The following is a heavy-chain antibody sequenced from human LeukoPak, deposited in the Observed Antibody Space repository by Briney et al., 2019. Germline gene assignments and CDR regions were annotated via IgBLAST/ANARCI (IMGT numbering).Heavy chain of an antibody. J-gene: IGHJ4*02. Sequence: GGSLRLSCAASGFTFSNAWMNWVRQAPGKGLEWVGRIKSKTDGGTTDYAAPVKGRFTISRDDSKNTLCLQMNSLKTEDTAVYYCTTDSIRGYYDSSGYYPEGDYWGQGTLVTVSS. V-gene: IGHV3-15*07. CDR3: TTDSIRGYYDSSGYYPEGDY. CDR2: IKSKTDGGTT. D-gene: IGHD3-22*01. CDR1: GFTFSNAW.